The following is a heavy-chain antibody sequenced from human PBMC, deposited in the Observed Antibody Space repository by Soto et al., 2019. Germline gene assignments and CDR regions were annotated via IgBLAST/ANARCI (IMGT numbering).Heavy chain of an antibody. CDR3: ARSYCSSTSCHHYFDY. Sequence: TLSLTCAVYGGSFSGFYLSWMRQPPGKGLEWIGEINNRGSPNYNPSLKSRVTISVDTSKNQFSLKLSSVSAADTAVYYCARSYCSSTSCHHYFDYWGQGTLVTVSS. J-gene: IGHJ4*02. CDR1: GGSFSGFY. V-gene: IGHV4-34*01. CDR2: INNRGSP. D-gene: IGHD2-2*01.